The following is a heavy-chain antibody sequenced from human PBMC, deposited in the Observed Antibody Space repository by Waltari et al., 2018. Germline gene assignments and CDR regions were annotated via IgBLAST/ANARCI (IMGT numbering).Heavy chain of an antibody. D-gene: IGHD3-22*01. CDR1: GGSISSGGYY. J-gene: IGHJ4*02. CDR2: IYYSGST. Sequence: QVQLQESGPGLVKPSQTLSLTCTVSGGSISSGGYYWSWIRQHPGKGLEWIGYIYYSGSTYYNPSLKSLVTISVDTSKNQFSLKLSSVTAADTAVYYCARSGDSSGYQYFDYWGQGTLVTVSS. V-gene: IGHV4-31*01. CDR3: ARSGDSSGYQYFDY.